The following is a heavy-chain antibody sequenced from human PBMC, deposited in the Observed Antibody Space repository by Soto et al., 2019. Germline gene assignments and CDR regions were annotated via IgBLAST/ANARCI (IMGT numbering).Heavy chain of an antibody. V-gene: IGHV3-7*03. Sequence: GGSLRLSGAASGLACSEYWMSCVRQAPGQSLDWAATIKQDESEKYYVDSVKGLFTVSRDNAKNSLYLQMNSLRVHDTAVYYCERGDYFDRRFAYWGQGALVTVS. CDR1: GLACSEYW. D-gene: IGHD3-22*01. J-gene: IGHJ4*02. CDR3: ERGDYFDRRFAY. CDR2: IKQDESEK.